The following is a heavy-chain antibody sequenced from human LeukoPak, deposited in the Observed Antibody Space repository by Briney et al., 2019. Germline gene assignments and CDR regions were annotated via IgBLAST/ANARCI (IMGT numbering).Heavy chain of an antibody. CDR1: GFTVSSYY. CDR3: ARGRGAITGTTGYYFDY. V-gene: IGHV3-53*01. Sequence: PGGSLRLSCAASGFTVSSYYMSWVRQAPGKGLDWVSIIYSGGSTYSADSVKGRFTISRDNSKNTLYLQMNSLRAEDTAVYYCARGRGAITGTTGYYFDYWGQGTLVTVSS. D-gene: IGHD1-20*01. CDR2: IYSGGST. J-gene: IGHJ4*02.